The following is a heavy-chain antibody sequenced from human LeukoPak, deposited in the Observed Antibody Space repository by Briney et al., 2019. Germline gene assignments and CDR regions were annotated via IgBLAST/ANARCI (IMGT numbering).Heavy chain of an antibody. CDR1: GFTFSSYS. V-gene: IGHV3-48*01. D-gene: IGHD6-13*01. Sequence: GGSLRLSCAASGFTFSSYSMNWVRQAPGKGLEWVSYISSSSSTIYYADSVKGRFTISRDNAKNSLYLQLTSLRAEDTAVYYCATTAAGRTFDYWGQGTLVTVSS. CDR2: ISSSSSTI. CDR3: ATTAAGRTFDY. J-gene: IGHJ4*02.